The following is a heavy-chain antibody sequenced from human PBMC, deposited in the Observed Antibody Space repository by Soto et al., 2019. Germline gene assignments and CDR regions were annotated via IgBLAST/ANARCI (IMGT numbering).Heavy chain of an antibody. D-gene: IGHD4-4*01. V-gene: IGHV3-15*07. CDR2: IKSTTDGGTT. CDR3: TTDPEDSNYDY. Sequence: EVQLVESGGGLVKPGGSLRLSCAASGFTFSNAWMNWVRQAPGKGLEWVGRIKSTTDGGTTDYAAPGKGRFTISRDDSKNTLYLQMNSLKTEDTAVYYCTTDPEDSNYDYWGQGTLVTVSS. J-gene: IGHJ4*02. CDR1: GFTFSNAW.